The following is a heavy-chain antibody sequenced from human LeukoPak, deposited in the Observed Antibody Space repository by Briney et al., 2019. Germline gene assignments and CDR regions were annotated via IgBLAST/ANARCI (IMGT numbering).Heavy chain of an antibody. V-gene: IGHV4-59*01. J-gene: IGHJ3*02. D-gene: IGHD3-9*01. CDR3: ARAELRYFDWYAFDI. Sequence: SETLSLTCTVSGGSISSYYWSWIRQPPGKGLEWIGYIYYSGSTNYNPSLKSRVTISVDTSKNQFSLKLSSVTAADTAVYYCARAELRYFDWYAFDIWGQGTMVTVSS. CDR1: GGSISSYY. CDR2: IYYSGST.